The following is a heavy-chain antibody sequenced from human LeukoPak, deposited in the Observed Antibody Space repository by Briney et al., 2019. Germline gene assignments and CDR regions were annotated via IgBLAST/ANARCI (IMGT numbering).Heavy chain of an antibody. V-gene: IGHV1-46*03. CDR3: ARSPLPYYARL. CDR2: INPSGGGT. Sequence: ASVKVSCKASGWTFTTYYIHWVRQAPGQGLEWMGIINPSGGGTSSAQKFQRRVTMTRDTSTNTVYMELSSLTSEDTALYYCARSPLPYYARLWGQGTLVTVSS. D-gene: IGHD3-16*01. CDR1: GWTFTTYY. J-gene: IGHJ4*02.